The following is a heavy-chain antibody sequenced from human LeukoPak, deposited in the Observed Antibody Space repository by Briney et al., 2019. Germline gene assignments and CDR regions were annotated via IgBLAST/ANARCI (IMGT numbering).Heavy chain of an antibody. CDR2: ISSPVSTA. CDR3: ARGGGYDSGYPRYFDL. D-gene: IGHD3-9*01. Sequence: GGSLRLSCAASGFSFSDYYMSWIRQAPGKGLEWVSWVSFISSPVSTAYYADSVKGRFTISRDNAKNSLYLQMNSLSAGDTAVYYCARGGGYDSGYPRYFDLWGRGTLVTVSS. V-gene: IGHV3-11*01. CDR1: GFSFSDYY. J-gene: IGHJ2*01.